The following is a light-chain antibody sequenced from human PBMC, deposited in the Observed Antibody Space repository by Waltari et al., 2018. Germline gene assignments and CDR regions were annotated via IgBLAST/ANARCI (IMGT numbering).Light chain of an antibody. CDR1: SRDVGNYNF. V-gene: IGLV2-23*02. CDR2: EVS. Sequence: QSALTQPASVSGSPGQSITISCTGTSRDVGNYNFVSWYQQHPGKAPKLMIYEVSERPSGVSNRFSGSKSGNTASLTISGLQAEDEADYYCCSYAGNIILVFGGGTKVTVL. CDR3: CSYAGNIILV. J-gene: IGLJ2*01.